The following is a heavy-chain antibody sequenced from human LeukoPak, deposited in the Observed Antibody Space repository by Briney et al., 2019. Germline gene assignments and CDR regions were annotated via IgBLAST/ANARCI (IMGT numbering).Heavy chain of an antibody. V-gene: IGHV4-34*01. Sequence: SETLSLTCAVYGGSFSGYYWSWIRQPPGKGLEWIGEINHRGGTNYNPSLKSRVTISVDTSKNQFSLKPSSVTAADTAVYYCAWGVDHFDYWGQGTLVTVSS. CDR2: INHRGGT. CDR3: AWGVDHFDY. CDR1: GGSFSGYY. J-gene: IGHJ4*02. D-gene: IGHD2-21*01.